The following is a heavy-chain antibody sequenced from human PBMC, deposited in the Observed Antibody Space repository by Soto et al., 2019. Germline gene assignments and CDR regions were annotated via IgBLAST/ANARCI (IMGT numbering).Heavy chain of an antibody. D-gene: IGHD4-17*01. CDR1: GGSISSGDYS. CDR2: IYHSGST. J-gene: IGHJ4*02. CDR3: AREGSDYGGNLEN. V-gene: IGHV4-30-2*01. Sequence: QLQLQESGSGLVKPSQTLSLTCAVSGGSISSGDYSWSWIRQPPGKGLEWIGYIYHSGSTYYNPSLKSRVTISVDRSKNQFSLKLSSVTAADTAVYYCAREGSDYGGNLENWGQGTLVTVSS.